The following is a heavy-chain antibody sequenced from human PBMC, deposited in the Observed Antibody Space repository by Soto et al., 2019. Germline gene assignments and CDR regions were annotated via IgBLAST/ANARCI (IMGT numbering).Heavy chain of an antibody. CDR3: ALWGFRDGNNSKYNCAGMDV. Sequence: VQLVQSGAEVKKPGSSVKLSCKASGGTFNRYTISWVRQAPGQGLEWMGGIIPIFGTANYAQKVQGRVAIIADESTRAAYMELRSLRSEDTAVYYCALWGFRDGNNSKYNCAGMDVWGQGTTVTVSS. V-gene: IGHV1-69*01. CDR2: IIPIFGTA. D-gene: IGHD1-1*01. J-gene: IGHJ6*02. CDR1: GGTFNRYT.